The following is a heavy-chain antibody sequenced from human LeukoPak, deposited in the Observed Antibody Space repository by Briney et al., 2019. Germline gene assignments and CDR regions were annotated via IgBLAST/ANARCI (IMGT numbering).Heavy chain of an antibody. CDR2: IIPILGIA. V-gene: IGHV1-69*04. Sequence: ASVKVSCKASGGTFSSYAISWVRQAPGQGLEWMGRIIPILGIANYAQKFQGRVTITTDESTSTAYMELSSLRSEDTAVYYCARSVVVPADYYYYYMDVWGKGTTVTVSS. D-gene: IGHD2-2*01. J-gene: IGHJ6*03. CDR3: ARSVVVPADYYYYYMDV. CDR1: GGTFSSYA.